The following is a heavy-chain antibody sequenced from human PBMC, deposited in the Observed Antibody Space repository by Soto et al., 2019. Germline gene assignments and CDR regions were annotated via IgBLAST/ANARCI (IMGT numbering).Heavy chain of an antibody. J-gene: IGHJ5*02. CDR3: ARIGGRLFKYSWFDP. D-gene: IGHD2-15*01. V-gene: IGHV3-30-3*01. Sequence: GGSLRLSCAASGFTFSSYAMHWVRQAPGKGLEWVAVISYDGSNKYYADSVKGRFTISRDNSKNTLYLQMNSLRAEDTAVYYCARIGGRLFKYSWFDPWGQGTLVTVSS. CDR2: ISYDGSNK. CDR1: GFTFSSYA.